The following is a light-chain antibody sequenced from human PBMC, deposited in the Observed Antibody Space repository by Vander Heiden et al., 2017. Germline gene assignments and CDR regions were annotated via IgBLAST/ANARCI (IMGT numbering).Light chain of an antibody. CDR2: AAS. CDR1: QSISSY. CDR3: HQCDSTPQT. J-gene: IGKJ1*01. Sequence: DIQMTQSPSSLSASVGDRVTITCRASQSISSYLNWYQQKPGKAPKLLIYAASSLQSGVPSRFSATGSGTDFTLTISSLQPEDFTTYYCHQCDSTPQTFGPGTKVEIK. V-gene: IGKV1-39*01.